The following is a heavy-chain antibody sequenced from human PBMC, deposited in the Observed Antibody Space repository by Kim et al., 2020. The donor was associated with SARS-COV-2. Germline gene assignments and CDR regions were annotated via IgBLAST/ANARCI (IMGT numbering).Heavy chain of an antibody. V-gene: IGHV4-39*07. CDR2: IHYSGTT. CDR1: NDSFSNKYYY. J-gene: IGHJ1*01. D-gene: IGHD3-10*01. CDR3: SSCTDDGEYFQH. Sequence: SETLSLTCTVSNDSFSNKYYYWGWIRQSPGKGLEWIGSIHYSGTTYYNSSLKSRVTISGAASKNQMSLKLTSVTAADTAVYYCSSCTDDGEYFQHWGQGT.